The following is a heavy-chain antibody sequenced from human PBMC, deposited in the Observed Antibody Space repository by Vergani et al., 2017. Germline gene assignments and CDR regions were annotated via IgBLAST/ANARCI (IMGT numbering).Heavy chain of an antibody. J-gene: IGHJ3*02. D-gene: IGHD6-19*01. CDR1: GFTFSTYG. CDR2: IWYDGSNK. Sequence: QVQLVESGGGVVQPGRSLRLSCAVSGFTFSTYGMHWVRQVPGKGLEWVAVIWYDGSNKYYADSLKGRFTISRDNSKNTLYLQMNSLRAEDTAVYYCAKDEGGSGWYRGAFDIWGQGTMVTVSS. CDR3: AKDEGGSGWYRGAFDI. V-gene: IGHV3-33*06.